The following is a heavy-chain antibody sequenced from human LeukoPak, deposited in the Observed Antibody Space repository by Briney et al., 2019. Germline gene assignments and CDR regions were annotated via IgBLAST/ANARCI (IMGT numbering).Heavy chain of an antibody. CDR2: INHSGST. CDR3: ARWGPKVDSSGYYSLYYYYGMDV. D-gene: IGHD3-22*01. Sequence: SEILSLTCAVYGGSFSGYYWSWIRQPPGKGLEWIGEINHSGSTNYNPSLKSRVTISVDTSKSQFSLKLSSVTAADTAVYYCARWGPKVDSSGYYSLYYYYGMDVWGQGTTVTVSS. J-gene: IGHJ6*02. CDR1: GGSFSGYY. V-gene: IGHV4-34*01.